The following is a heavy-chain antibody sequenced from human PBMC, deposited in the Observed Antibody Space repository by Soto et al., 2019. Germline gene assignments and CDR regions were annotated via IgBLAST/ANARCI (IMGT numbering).Heavy chain of an antibody. CDR3: ARPWMGTFDAFDI. D-gene: IGHD7-27*01. Sequence: QVQLVESGGGVVQPGRSLRLSCAASGFTFSSYGMHWVRQAPGKGLEWVAVIWYDGSNKYYADSVKGRFTISRDNSKNTLYLQMNSLRAEDTAVYYCARPWMGTFDAFDIWGQGTMVTVSS. J-gene: IGHJ3*02. V-gene: IGHV3-33*01. CDR1: GFTFSSYG. CDR2: IWYDGSNK.